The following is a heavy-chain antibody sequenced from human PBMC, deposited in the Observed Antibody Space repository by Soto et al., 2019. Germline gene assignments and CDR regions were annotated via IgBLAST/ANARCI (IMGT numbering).Heavy chain of an antibody. D-gene: IGHD3-3*01. CDR2: IYYSGST. V-gene: IGHV4-31*03. CDR1: GGSISSGGYY. CDR3: ARAKRITIFGVVIMLSAFDI. J-gene: IGHJ3*02. Sequence: QVQLQESGPGLVKPSQTLSLTCTVSGGSISSGGYYWSWIRQHPGKGLEWIGYIYYSGSTYYNPSLKSRVTLSVDTSKNQFSLKLSSVTAADTAVYYCARAKRITIFGVVIMLSAFDIWGQGTMVTVSS.